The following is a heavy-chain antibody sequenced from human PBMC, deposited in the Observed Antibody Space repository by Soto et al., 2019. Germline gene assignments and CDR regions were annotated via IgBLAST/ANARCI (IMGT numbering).Heavy chain of an antibody. V-gene: IGHV3-74*01. J-gene: IGHJ4*02. Sequence: PGGSLRLSCAASGFTFSSYWMHWVRQAPGKGLVWVSRINSDGSSTSYADSVKGRFTISRDNAKNTLYLQMNSLRAEDTAVYYCARDGYQELLWFGESYYFDYWGQGTLVTVSS. CDR3: ARDGYQELLWFGESYYFDY. CDR2: INSDGSST. CDR1: GFTFSSYW. D-gene: IGHD3-10*01.